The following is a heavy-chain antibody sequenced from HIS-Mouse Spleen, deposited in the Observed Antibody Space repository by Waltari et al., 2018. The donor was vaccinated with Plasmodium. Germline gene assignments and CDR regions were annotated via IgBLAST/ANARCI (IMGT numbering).Heavy chain of an antibody. Sequence: QVQLQESGPGLVKPSETLSLTCTVSGGSISSYYWSWIRQPPGKGLEWIAYILYSGSTNYTPSLKVRVTISVDPSKNQFSLKLSSVTAADTAVFYCARGGYSSSSYYFDYWGQGTLVTVSS. J-gene: IGHJ4*02. D-gene: IGHD6-6*01. CDR2: ILYSGST. CDR1: GGSISSYY. CDR3: ARGGYSSSSYYFDY. V-gene: IGHV4-59*01.